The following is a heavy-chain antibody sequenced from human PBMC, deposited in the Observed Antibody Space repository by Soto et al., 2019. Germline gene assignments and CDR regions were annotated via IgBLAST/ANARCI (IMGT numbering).Heavy chain of an antibody. CDR1: GLTFSNYA. Sequence: EVQLLESGGALVQPGGSLRLSCAASGLTFSNYAMAWVRQAPGKGLEWVSGITSSGSTTLYAASVKGRFTISRDNSKNTLYLQMNDLRADDTAVYYCAKDRGPFWSGQSGSDSWGQGTLVTVSS. CDR3: AKDRGPFWSGQSGSDS. CDR2: ITSSGSTT. J-gene: IGHJ4*02. V-gene: IGHV3-23*01. D-gene: IGHD3-3*01.